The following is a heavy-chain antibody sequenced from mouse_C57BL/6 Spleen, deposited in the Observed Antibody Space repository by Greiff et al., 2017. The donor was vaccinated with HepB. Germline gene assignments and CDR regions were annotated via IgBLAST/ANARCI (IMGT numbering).Heavy chain of an antibody. CDR2: IDPETGGT. D-gene: IGHD1-1*01. Sequence: VQLQESGAELVRPGASVTLSCKASGYTFTDYEMYWVKQTPVHGLEWIGAIDPETGGTAYNQKFKGKAILTADKSSSTAYMELRSLTSEDSAVYYCTRGTTVVATADYWGQGTTLTVSS. CDR3: TRGTTVVATADY. V-gene: IGHV1-15*01. CDR1: GYTFTDYE. J-gene: IGHJ2*01.